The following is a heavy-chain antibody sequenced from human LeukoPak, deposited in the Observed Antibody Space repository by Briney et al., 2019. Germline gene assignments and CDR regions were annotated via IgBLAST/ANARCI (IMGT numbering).Heavy chain of an antibody. D-gene: IGHD1-7*01. V-gene: IGHV3-30*04. Sequence: PGRSLRLSCAASGFTFSSYAMHWVRQAPGKGLEWVAVISYDGSNKYYADSVKGRFTISRDNSKNTLYLQMNSLRAEDTAVYYCARAELGLPRFFDYWGQGTLVTVSS. CDR1: GFTFSSYA. CDR2: ISYDGSNK. CDR3: ARAELGLPRFFDY. J-gene: IGHJ4*02.